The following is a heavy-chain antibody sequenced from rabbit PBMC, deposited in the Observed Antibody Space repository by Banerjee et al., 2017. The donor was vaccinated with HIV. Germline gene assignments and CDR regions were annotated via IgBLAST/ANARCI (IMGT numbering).Heavy chain of an antibody. CDR1: GFSFSSSDY. J-gene: IGHJ4*01. Sequence: QSLEESGGGLVQPEGSLTLTCKASGFSFSSSDYMCWVRQAPGKGLEWISCIAGSTSGFTYSATWAKGRFTYSKTSSTTVTLQMPSLTAADTATYFCARDFASNLWGQGTLVTVS. V-gene: IGHV1S40*01. CDR3: ARDFASNL. CDR2: IAGSTSGFT.